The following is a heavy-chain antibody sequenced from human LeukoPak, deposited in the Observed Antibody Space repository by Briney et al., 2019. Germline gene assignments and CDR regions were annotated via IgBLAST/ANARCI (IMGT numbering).Heavy chain of an antibody. CDR3: ARGWDCSGGSCNSGVPHFDF. Sequence: PGGSLRLSCAASGFTFSRYWMSCVRQSPGKGLEWIGEINDGGSTNYNPSLKSRVTMSIDMSKNQFFLKLTSVTAADTALYYCARGWDCSGGSCNSGVPHFDFWGQGTLVTVSS. CDR2: INDGGST. D-gene: IGHD2-15*01. CDR1: GFTFSRYW. V-gene: IGHV4-34*01. J-gene: IGHJ4*02.